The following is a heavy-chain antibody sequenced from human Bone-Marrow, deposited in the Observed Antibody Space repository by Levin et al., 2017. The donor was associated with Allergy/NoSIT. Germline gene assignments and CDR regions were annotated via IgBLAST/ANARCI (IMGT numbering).Heavy chain of an antibody. Sequence: HPGGSLRLSCAASGFTFSSYAMSWVRQAPGKGLEWVSAISGSGGSTYYADSVKGRFTISRDNSKNTLYLQMNSLRAEDTAVYYCAAHNAIVATPHHDAFDIWGQGTMVTVSS. V-gene: IGHV3-23*01. CDR2: ISGSGGST. D-gene: IGHD5-12*01. CDR1: GFTFSSYA. CDR3: AAHNAIVATPHHDAFDI. J-gene: IGHJ3*02.